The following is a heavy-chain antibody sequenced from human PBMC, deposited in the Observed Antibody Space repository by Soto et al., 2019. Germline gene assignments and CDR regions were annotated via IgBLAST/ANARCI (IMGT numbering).Heavy chain of an antibody. CDR2: ISDSGGST. D-gene: IGHD6-13*01. CDR3: AKDRDGRSWYYFDF. Sequence: GGSLRLSCAASGFTFSNYAMNWVRQAPGKGLEWVSTISDSGGSTYYADSVKGRFTISRDNSKNTLFLQMNSLRADDTAVYYCAKDRDGRSWYYFDFWAQGTLVTVSS. J-gene: IGHJ4*02. CDR1: GFTFSNYA. V-gene: IGHV3-23*01.